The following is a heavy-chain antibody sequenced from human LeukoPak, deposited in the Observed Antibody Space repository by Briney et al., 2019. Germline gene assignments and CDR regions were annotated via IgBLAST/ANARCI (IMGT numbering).Heavy chain of an antibody. Sequence: GGSLRLSCAASGFTVSSNYMSWVRQAPGKGLEWVSYISSSSSTIYYADSVKGRFTISRDNAKNSLYLQMNSLRAEDTAVYYCARDQLYCSSSSCRNLGWFDPWGQGTLVTVSS. CDR3: ARDQLYCSSSSCRNLGWFDP. J-gene: IGHJ5*02. CDR1: GFTVSSNY. V-gene: IGHV3-48*01. CDR2: ISSSSSTI. D-gene: IGHD2-2*01.